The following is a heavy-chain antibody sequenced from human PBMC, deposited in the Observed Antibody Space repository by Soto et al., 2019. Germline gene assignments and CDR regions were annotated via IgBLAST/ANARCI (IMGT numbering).Heavy chain of an antibody. Sequence: GGSLRLSCAASGITFSLYGMHWVRQAPGKGLEWVAVIWYDGSNKNYADSVKGRFTISRDNSKNTLYLQMNSLRVEDTAVYYCVREPDYGGNSMYAYWGQGTVVTV. V-gene: IGHV3-33*01. CDR2: IWYDGSNK. D-gene: IGHD4-17*01. CDR1: GITFSLYG. CDR3: VREPDYGGNSMYAY. J-gene: IGHJ4*02.